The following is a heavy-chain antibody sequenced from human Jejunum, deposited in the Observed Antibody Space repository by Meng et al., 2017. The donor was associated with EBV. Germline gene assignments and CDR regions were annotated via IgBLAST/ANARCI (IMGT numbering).Heavy chain of an antibody. CDR2: FFDHTDNT. D-gene: IGHD6-19*01. CDR3: VGHGYNSGW. Sequence: EGQLLGSGGDLVQPGGSLRISCSVSGFDLSNNGISWVRQVPGRGLEWVSSFFDHTDNTYYADSVKGRFTISRDNSRNTLYLQMSSLSVDDTAVYYCVGHGYNSGWWGQGTLVTVSS. CDR1: GFDLSNNG. V-gene: IGHV3-23*01. J-gene: IGHJ4*02.